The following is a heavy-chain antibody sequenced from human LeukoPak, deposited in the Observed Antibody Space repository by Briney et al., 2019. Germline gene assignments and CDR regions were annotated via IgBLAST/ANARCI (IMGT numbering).Heavy chain of an antibody. D-gene: IGHD6-13*01. CDR3: AREFYGIAAAGSLNYYYMDV. V-gene: IGHV3-48*01. CDR2: ISSSSSTI. J-gene: IGHJ6*03. CDR1: GFTFSSYS. Sequence: GGSLRLSCAASGFTFSSYSMNWVRQAPGKGLEWVSYISSSSSTIYYADSVKGRFTISRDNAKNSLYLQMNSLRAEDTAVYYCAREFYGIAAAGSLNYYYMDVWGKGTTVTISS.